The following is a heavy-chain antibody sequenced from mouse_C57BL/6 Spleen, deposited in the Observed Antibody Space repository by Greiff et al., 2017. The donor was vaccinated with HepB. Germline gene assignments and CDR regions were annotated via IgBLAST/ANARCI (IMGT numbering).Heavy chain of an antibody. Sequence: VQLQQSGAELVKPGASVKLSCKASGYTFTSYWMQWVKQRPGQGLEWIGEIDPSDSYTNYNQKFKGKATLTVDTSSSTAYMQLSSLTSEDSAVYYCARTAQAPDYFDYWGHGTTLTVSS. CDR1: GYTFTSYW. CDR3: ARTAQAPDYFDY. V-gene: IGHV1-50*01. J-gene: IGHJ2*01. CDR2: IDPSDSYT. D-gene: IGHD3-2*02.